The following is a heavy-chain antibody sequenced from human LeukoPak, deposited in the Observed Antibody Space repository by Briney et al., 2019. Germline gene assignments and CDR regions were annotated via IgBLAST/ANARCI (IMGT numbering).Heavy chain of an antibody. D-gene: IGHD6-6*01. Sequence: ASVKVSCKASGYTFTSYDINWVRQATGQGLEWMGWMNPNSGNTGYAQKFQGRVTITRSTSISTAYMELSSLRSEDTAVYYCARGSRGLVYSSSSDWFDPWGQGTLVTVSS. CDR3: ARGSRGLVYSSSSDWFDP. CDR2: MNPNSGNT. CDR1: GYTFTSYD. V-gene: IGHV1-8*03. J-gene: IGHJ5*02.